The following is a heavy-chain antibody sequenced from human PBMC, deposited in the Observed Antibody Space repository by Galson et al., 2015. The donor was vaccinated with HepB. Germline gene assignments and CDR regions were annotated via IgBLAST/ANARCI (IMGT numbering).Heavy chain of an antibody. D-gene: IGHD5-24*01. CDR1: GGTFSSYA. V-gene: IGHV1-69*13. CDR2: ISPIFGTA. CDR3: ARLSEMAIIAGWYFDL. J-gene: IGHJ2*01. Sequence: SVKVSCKASGGTFSSYAISWVRQDPGQGLEWMGGISPIFGTADYAQKFQGRVTITADESTNTAYMELSGLRSEDTAIYYCARLSEMAIIAGWYFDLWGRGTLVTVSS.